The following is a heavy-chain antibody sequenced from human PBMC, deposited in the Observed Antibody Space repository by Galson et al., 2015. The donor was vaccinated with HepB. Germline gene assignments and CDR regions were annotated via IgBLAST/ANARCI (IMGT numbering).Heavy chain of an antibody. J-gene: IGHJ3*02. Sequence: SVKASCKASGYTFTSYAMHWVRQAPGQRLEWMGWINAGNGNTKYSQKFQGRVTITRDTSASTAYMELSSLRSEDTAVYYCARGNSGYDYRHAFDIWGQGTMVTVSS. CDR3: ARGNSGYDYRHAFDI. V-gene: IGHV1-3*01. D-gene: IGHD5-12*01. CDR1: GYTFTSYA. CDR2: INAGNGNT.